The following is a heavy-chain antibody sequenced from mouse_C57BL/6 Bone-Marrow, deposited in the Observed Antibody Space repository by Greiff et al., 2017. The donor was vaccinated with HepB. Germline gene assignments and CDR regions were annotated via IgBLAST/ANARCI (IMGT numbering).Heavy chain of an antibody. V-gene: IGHV14-4*01. CDR1: GFNIKDDY. CDR2: IDPENGDT. CDR3: TTGYYGSSYDWYFDV. Sequence: EVQLVESGAELVRPGASVKLSCTASGFNIKDDYMHWVKQRPEQGLEWIGWIDPENGDTAYASKFQGKATITADTSSNTAYLQLSSLTSEDTAVYYCTTGYYGSSYDWYFDVWGTGTTVTVSS. J-gene: IGHJ1*03. D-gene: IGHD1-1*01.